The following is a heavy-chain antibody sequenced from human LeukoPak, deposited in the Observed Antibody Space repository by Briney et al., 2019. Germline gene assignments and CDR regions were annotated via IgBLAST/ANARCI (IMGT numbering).Heavy chain of an antibody. Sequence: PGGSLRLSCAASGFTFSSYAMHWVRQAPGKGLEWVAVISYDGSNKYYADSVKGRFTISRDNSKNTLYLQMNSLRAEDTAVYYCARDGPSAVALWELLDYWGQGTLVTVSS. V-gene: IGHV3-30*04. CDR1: GFTFSSYA. CDR3: ARDGPSAVALWELLDY. D-gene: IGHD1-26*01. CDR2: ISYDGSNK. J-gene: IGHJ4*02.